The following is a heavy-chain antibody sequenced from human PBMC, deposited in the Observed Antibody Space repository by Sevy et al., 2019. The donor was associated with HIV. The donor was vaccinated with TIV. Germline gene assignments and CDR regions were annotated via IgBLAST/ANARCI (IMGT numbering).Heavy chain of an antibody. V-gene: IGHV3-30*02. D-gene: IGHD3-10*01. CDR1: GFSLTTSD. CDR3: ARGRNRTEEWFEELDYYCGLDV. J-gene: IGHJ6*02. Sequence: GGSLRLSCAASGFSLTTSDMHWVRQAPGKGLEWVAYVRNAGSNKSYADSVRDRFTISRDSPKNTFFLEMNSLRDADTAIYYCARGRNRTEEWFEELDYYCGLDVWGQGTTVPLSS. CDR2: VRNAGSNK.